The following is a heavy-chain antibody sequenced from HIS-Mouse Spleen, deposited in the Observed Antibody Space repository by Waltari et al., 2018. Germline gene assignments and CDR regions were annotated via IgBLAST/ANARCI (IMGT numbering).Heavy chain of an antibody. CDR3: ARMGPASGSYGDY. J-gene: IGHJ4*02. D-gene: IGHD1-26*01. Sequence: QVQLQQWGAGLLKPSETLSLTCAVYGGSFSGYYWSWIRQPPGTGRGWLGEINHSGSTNEHPALKSRVTISVDTSKTQFSLKLSSVTAADTAVYYCARMGPASGSYGDYWGQGTLVTVSS. V-gene: IGHV4-34*01. CDR1: GGSFSGYY. CDR2: INHSGST.